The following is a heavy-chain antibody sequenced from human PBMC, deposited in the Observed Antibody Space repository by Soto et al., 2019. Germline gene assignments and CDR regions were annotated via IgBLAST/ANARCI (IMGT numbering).Heavy chain of an antibody. CDR3: ARLDAYYHYQDV. CDR1: GGSISSYY. V-gene: IGHV4-59*08. Sequence: QVQLQESGPGLVKPSETLSLTWTVSGGSISSYYWTWIRQPPGKGLEWIGYIYYSGSTNYTPSLKSRVTISVATSKPQFSLKLSSVTAADTAVYYCARLDAYYHYQDVWGKGTTVTVSS. J-gene: IGHJ6*03. CDR2: IYYSGST.